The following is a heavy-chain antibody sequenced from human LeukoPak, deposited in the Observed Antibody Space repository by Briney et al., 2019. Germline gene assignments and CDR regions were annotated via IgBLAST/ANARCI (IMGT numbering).Heavy chain of an antibody. Sequence: PGRSLRLSCAASGFTFSSYGMHWVRQAPGKGLEWVAVISYDESNKYCADSVKGRFTIFRDHSKYTLYLQMNRLRAEDTAVYYCAKETTYHYDSSGYAGFDYWGQGTLVTVSS. CDR1: GFTFSSYG. CDR3: AKETTYHYDSSGYAGFDY. V-gene: IGHV3-30*18. D-gene: IGHD3-22*01. CDR2: ISYDESNK. J-gene: IGHJ4*02.